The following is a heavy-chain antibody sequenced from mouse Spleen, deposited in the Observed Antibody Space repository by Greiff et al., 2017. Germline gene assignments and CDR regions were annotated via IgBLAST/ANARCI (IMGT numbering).Heavy chain of an antibody. Sequence: EVKLMESGGGLVKPGGSLKLSCAASGFTFSDYGMHWVRQAPEKGLEWVAYISSGSSTIYYADTVKGRFTISRDNAKNTLFLQMTSLRSEDTAMYYCARTRLLALFAYWGQGTTLTVSS. CDR2: ISSGSSTI. D-gene: IGHD2-3*01. V-gene: IGHV5-17*01. CDR3: ARTRLLALFAY. CDR1: GFTFSDYG. J-gene: IGHJ2*01.